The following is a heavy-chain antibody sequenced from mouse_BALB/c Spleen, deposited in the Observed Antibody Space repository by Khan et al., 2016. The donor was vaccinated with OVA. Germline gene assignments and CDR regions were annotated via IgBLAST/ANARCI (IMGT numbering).Heavy chain of an antibody. J-gene: IGHJ2*01. CDR2: ISYSGST. V-gene: IGHV3-2*02. Sequence: EVELVESGPGLVKPSQSLSLTCTVTGYSITSGYGWNWLRQFPGNKLEWMGYISYSGSTNYNPSLTSRIFITRDTSKHQFFRQLNSVTTEDTATYYCARTARIKYWGQGTTLTVSS. CDR1: GYSITSGYG. D-gene: IGHD1-2*01. CDR3: ARTARIKY.